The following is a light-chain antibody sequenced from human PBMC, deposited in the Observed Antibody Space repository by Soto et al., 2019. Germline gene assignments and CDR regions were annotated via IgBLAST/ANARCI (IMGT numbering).Light chain of an antibody. J-gene: IGKJ3*01. CDR3: QQYGSSLNQFT. CDR1: QSVSSSY. V-gene: IGKV3-20*01. CDR2: GAS. Sequence: EIVLTQSPGTLSLSPGERATLSCRASQSVSSSYLAWYQQKPGQAPRLLIYGASSRATGIPDRFSGSGSGTDFTLTISRLEPEDFAVYSCQQYGSSLNQFTFGPGTKVDIK.